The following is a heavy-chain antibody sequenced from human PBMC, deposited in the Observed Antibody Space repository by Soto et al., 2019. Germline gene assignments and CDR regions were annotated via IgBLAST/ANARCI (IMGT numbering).Heavy chain of an antibody. Sequence: ASVKVSCKASGYTFTSYYMHWVRQAPGQGLEWMGIINPSGGSTSYAQKFQGRVTMTRDTSTSTVYMELSSLRSEDTAVYYCARDIAAAGESYYYYGMDVWGQGTTVTVSS. CDR2: INPSGGST. J-gene: IGHJ6*02. D-gene: IGHD6-13*01. CDR3: ARDIAAAGESYYYYGMDV. V-gene: IGHV1-46*01. CDR1: GYTFTSYY.